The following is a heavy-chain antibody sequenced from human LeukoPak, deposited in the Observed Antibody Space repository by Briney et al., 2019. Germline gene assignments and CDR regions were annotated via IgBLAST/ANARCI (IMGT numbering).Heavy chain of an antibody. Sequence: GGSLRLSCAASGFTFSNYYMNWIRQAPGKGLEWVSYISSSGSTIYYADSVKGRFTISRDNAKNSLYLQMNSLRAEDTAVYYCARDAWYYYDSSGYFPYFDYWGQGTLVTVSS. V-gene: IGHV3-11*04. J-gene: IGHJ4*02. D-gene: IGHD3-22*01. CDR2: ISSSGSTI. CDR1: GFTFSNYY. CDR3: ARDAWYYYDSSGYFPYFDY.